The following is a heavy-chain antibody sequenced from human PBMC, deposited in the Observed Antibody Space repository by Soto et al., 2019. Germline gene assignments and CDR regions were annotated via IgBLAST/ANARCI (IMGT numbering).Heavy chain of an antibody. CDR2: AQYTGNP. D-gene: IGHD3-10*01. Sequence: QVQLQESGPGLVKPSETLSLTCVVSGGSISTYSWSWIRQPPGKGLEWIANAQYTGNPNYNPSLKSRVTMSVDTSKNQFSLRLTSVTAADTATYYCARDRGGVGWYFDVWGRGTLVIVSS. J-gene: IGHJ2*01. CDR1: GGSISTYS. V-gene: IGHV4-59*01. CDR3: ARDRGGVGWYFDV.